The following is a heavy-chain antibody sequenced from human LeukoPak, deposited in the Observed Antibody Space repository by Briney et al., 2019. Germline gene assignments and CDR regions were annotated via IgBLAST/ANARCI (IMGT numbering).Heavy chain of an antibody. J-gene: IGHJ5*02. Sequence: PSETLSLTCTVSGGSISSSSYYWGWIRQPSGKGLEWIGSIYYSGSTYYNPSLKSRVTISVDTSKNQFSLKLSSVTAADTAVHYCASLIVVVPAANDDWFDPWGQGTLVTVSS. D-gene: IGHD2-2*01. CDR3: ASLIVVVPAANDDWFDP. CDR1: GGSISSSSYY. V-gene: IGHV4-39*01. CDR2: IYYSGST.